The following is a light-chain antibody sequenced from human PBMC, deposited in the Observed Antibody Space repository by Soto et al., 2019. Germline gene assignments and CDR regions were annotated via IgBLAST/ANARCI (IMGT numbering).Light chain of an antibody. CDR2: DAS. Sequence: DIQMTQSPSTLSGSVGDRVTITCRASQTISSWLAWYQQKPGKAPKLLIYDASSLESGVPSRFSGSGSGTEFTLIISSLQPEDFATYYCQQYNSYSRTFGQGTKVDI. V-gene: IGKV1-5*01. CDR1: QTISSW. CDR3: QQYNSYSRT. J-gene: IGKJ1*01.